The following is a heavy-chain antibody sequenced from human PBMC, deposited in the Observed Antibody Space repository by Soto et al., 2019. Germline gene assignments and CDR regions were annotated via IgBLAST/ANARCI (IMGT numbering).Heavy chain of an antibody. CDR3: ARARVAVRWFEP. V-gene: IGHV1-3*01. J-gene: IGHJ5*02. CDR2: INAGNGYK. D-gene: IGHD6-19*01. Sequence: QVQLVQSGAEVKMPGASVRISCKASGYTFTAYLIHWLRQAPGQGLEWMGWINAGNGYKEYGPKFQGRINITRNTSATTAYLEGTGLPPEDTAKYFWARARVAVRWFEPWGQGSLVTVSS. CDR1: GYTFTAYL.